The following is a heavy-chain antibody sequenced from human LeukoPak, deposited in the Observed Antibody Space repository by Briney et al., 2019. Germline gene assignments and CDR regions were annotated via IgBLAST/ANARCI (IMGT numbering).Heavy chain of an antibody. D-gene: IGHD3-16*01. J-gene: IGHJ4*02. CDR1: GFTFSTYW. CDR3: SATSGRTGGNS. CDR2: IKHDGSET. V-gene: IGHV3-7*03. Sequence: GGSLRLSCAASGFTFSTYWMRWVRQAPGKGPEWVAYIKHDGSETNYVDSVKGRFTVSRDNVKNSLYLQMNSLRADDTAVYYCSATSGRTGGNSWGQGALVTVSS.